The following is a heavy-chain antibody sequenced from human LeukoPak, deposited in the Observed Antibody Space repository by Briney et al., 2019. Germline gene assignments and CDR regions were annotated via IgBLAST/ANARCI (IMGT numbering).Heavy chain of an antibody. V-gene: IGHV4-34*01. CDR1: GGSFSGYY. D-gene: IGHD3-22*01. CDR3: ATTLYYYDSSGSNAFDI. J-gene: IGHJ3*02. CDR2: INHSGST. Sequence: PSETLSLTCAVYGGSFSGYYWSWIRQPPGKGLEWIGEINHSGSTNYNPSLKSRVTISVDTSKNQFSLKLSPMTAADTAVYYCATTLYYYDSSGSNAFDIWGQGTMVTVSS.